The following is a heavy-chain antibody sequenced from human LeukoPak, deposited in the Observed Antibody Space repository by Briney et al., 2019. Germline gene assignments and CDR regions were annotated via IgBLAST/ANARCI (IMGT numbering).Heavy chain of an antibody. D-gene: IGHD3-22*01. CDR2: FDPEDGET. V-gene: IGHV1-24*01. J-gene: IGHJ4*02. CDR3: ANLHYYDRSGYYIFDY. Sequence: GASVKVSCKVSGYTLTELSMHWVRQTPGKGLEWVGGFDPEDGETIYAQEFQGRVTITADTSTDTAYMELSSLRSEDTAVYYCANLHYYDRSGYYIFDYWGQGTLVTVSS. CDR1: GYTLTELS.